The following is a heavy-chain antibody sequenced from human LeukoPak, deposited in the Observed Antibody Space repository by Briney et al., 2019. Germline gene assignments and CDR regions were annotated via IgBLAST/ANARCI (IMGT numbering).Heavy chain of an antibody. CDR1: GGSISSYY. V-gene: IGHV4-59*01. Sequence: SETLSLTCTVSGGSISSYYWSWIRQPPGKGLEWIGYIYYSGSTNYNPSLKSRVTISVDTSKNQFSLKLSSVTAADTAVYYCARYSSSRRAVDYWGQGTLVTVSS. CDR3: ARYSSSRRAVDY. CDR2: IYYSGST. D-gene: IGHD6-13*01. J-gene: IGHJ4*02.